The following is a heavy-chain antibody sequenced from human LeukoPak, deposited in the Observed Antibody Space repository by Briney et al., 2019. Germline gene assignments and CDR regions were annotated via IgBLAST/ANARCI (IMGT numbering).Heavy chain of an antibody. CDR3: AKQDIRSSAWYD. CDR1: GFTFSSYA. J-gene: IGHJ4*02. D-gene: IGHD6-19*01. V-gene: IGHV3-23*01. CDR2: ISDSGGST. Sequence: GGSLRLSCAASGFTFSSYAMSWVRQAPGKGLEWVSAISDSGGSTYYADSVKGRFTISRDNSKNTLYQQMNSLRAEDTAVYYCAKQDIRSSAWYDWGQGTRVTVSS.